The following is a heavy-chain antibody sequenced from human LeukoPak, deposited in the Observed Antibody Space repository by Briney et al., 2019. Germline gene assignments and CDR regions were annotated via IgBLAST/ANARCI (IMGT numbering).Heavy chain of an antibody. CDR1: GYSFTGYW. V-gene: IGHV5-51*01. Sequence: GESLKISCKGSGYSFTGYWIGWVRQMPGKGLEWMGVIYPGDSDTRYSPSFQGQVTISVDKSITTAYLQWSSLEASDTAMYYCARSPFYYFDYWGQGTLVSVPS. D-gene: IGHD2-8*01. CDR2: IYPGDSDT. CDR3: ARSPFYYFDY. J-gene: IGHJ4*02.